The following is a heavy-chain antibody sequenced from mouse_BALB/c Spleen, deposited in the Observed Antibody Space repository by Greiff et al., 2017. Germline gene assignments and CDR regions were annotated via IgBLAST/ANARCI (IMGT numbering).Heavy chain of an antibody. J-gene: IGHJ4*01. CDR3: ARAIYYGYGGELRYAMDY. CDR1: GYSFTGYY. V-gene: IGHV1-31*01. CDR2: INPYNGAT. Sequence: VQLKQSGPELVKPGASVKISCKASGYSFTGYYMHWVKQSHVKSLEWIGRINPYNGATSYNQNFKDKASLTVDKSSSTAYMELHSLTSEDSAVYYCARAIYYGYGGELRYAMDYWGQGTSVTVSS. D-gene: IGHD2-2*01.